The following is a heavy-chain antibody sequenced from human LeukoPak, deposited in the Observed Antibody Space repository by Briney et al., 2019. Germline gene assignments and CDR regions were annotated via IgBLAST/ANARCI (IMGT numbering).Heavy chain of an antibody. CDR3: ARDHYYGSGSYEWFDY. J-gene: IGHJ4*02. CDR1: GFTFSSYW. Sequence: TGGSLRLSCAASGFTFSSYWMHWVRQAPGKGLVWVSCINSDGSSTSYADSVKGRFTISRDNAKNTLYLQMNSLRAEDTAVYYCARDHYYGSGSYEWFDYWGQGTLVTVSS. D-gene: IGHD3-10*01. CDR2: INSDGSST. V-gene: IGHV3-74*01.